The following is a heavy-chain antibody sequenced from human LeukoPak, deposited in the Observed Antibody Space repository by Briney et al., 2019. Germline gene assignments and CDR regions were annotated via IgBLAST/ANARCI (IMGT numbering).Heavy chain of an antibody. D-gene: IGHD4-23*01. J-gene: IGHJ4*02. Sequence: GESLKISSKGSGYSFTTYWIGWVRQMPGKGLEWMGIIHPGNSETRYSPSFQGQVTVSADKSISTAYLQWSSLKASDTAMYYCARRDYGSNSGDSYLFDYWGQGTLVTVSS. CDR2: IHPGNSET. V-gene: IGHV5-51*01. CDR3: ARRDYGSNSGDSYLFDY. CDR1: GYSFTTYW.